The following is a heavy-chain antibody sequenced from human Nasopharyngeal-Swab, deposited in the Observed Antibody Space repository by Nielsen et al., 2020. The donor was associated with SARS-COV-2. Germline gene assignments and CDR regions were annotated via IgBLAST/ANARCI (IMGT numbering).Heavy chain of an antibody. CDR3: ARDSPWQELDY. CDR1: GFTFSSYA. D-gene: IGHD1-1*01. Sequence: GESLKISCVASGFTFSSYAMSWVRQAPGKGLNWVSAISGAGSSTYYADSVKGRFTISRDNTKNTLYLQMNSLRAEDTAVYYCARDSPWQELDYWGQGTLVTVSS. CDR2: ISGAGSST. J-gene: IGHJ4*02. V-gene: IGHV3-23*01.